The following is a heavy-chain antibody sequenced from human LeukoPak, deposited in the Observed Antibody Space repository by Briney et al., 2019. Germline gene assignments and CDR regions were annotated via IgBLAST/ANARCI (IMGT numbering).Heavy chain of an antibody. Sequence: GSLRLSCAASGFSFSSYAMSWVRQPPGKGLEWIGEINQSGSTNYNPSLKSRVTISVDTSKNQFSLKLSSVTAADTAVYYCARGTTVTTYDYWGQGTLVTVSS. CDR1: GFSFSSYA. D-gene: IGHD4-17*01. CDR3: ARGTTVTTYDY. J-gene: IGHJ4*02. CDR2: INQSGST. V-gene: IGHV4-34*01.